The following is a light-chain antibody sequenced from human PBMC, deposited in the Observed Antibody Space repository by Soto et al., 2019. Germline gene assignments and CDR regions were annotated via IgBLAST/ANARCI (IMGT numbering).Light chain of an antibody. CDR3: QQRSNWPLT. J-gene: IGKJ4*01. CDR1: QSVSSY. Sequence: QPPATLSLSPGTRATLSCRASQSVSSYLAWYQQKPGQAPRLLIYDASNRATGIPARFSGSGSGTDFTLTISSLEPEDFAVYYCQQRSNWPLTFGGGTKVDIK. V-gene: IGKV3-11*01. CDR2: DAS.